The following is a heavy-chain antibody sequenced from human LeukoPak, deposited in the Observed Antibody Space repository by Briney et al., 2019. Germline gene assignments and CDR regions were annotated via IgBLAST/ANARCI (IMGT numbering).Heavy chain of an antibody. V-gene: IGHV4-34*01. CDR2: INHSGST. CDR3: ARWGYCSGGSCYFDY. Sequence: SETLSLTCAVYGGSLSGYYWSWIRQPPGKGLEWIGEINHSGSTNYNPSLKSRVTISVDTSKNQFSLKLSSVTAADTAVYYCARWGYCSGGSCYFDYWGQGTLVTVSS. CDR1: GGSLSGYY. J-gene: IGHJ4*02. D-gene: IGHD2-15*01.